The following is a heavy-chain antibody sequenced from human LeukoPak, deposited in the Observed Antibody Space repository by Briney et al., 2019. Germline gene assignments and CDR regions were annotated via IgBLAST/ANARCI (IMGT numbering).Heavy chain of an antibody. Sequence: PGGSLRLSCAASGFTFSSYWMSWVRQAPGKGLEWVAIIKQDGSEIYYVDSVKGRFTISRDNAKNSLYLQMNSLRAEDTAVYYCARENGGGSYTPDYFDYWGQGTLVTVSS. J-gene: IGHJ4*02. CDR2: IKQDGSEI. V-gene: IGHV3-7*01. CDR1: GFTFSSYW. CDR3: ARENGGGSYTPDYFDY. D-gene: IGHD1-26*01.